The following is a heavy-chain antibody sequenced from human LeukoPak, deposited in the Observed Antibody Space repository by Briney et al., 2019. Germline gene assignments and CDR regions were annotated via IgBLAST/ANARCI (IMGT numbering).Heavy chain of an antibody. J-gene: IGHJ6*04. Sequence: ASVKVSCKASGYTFTSYYMHWVRQAPGQGLEWMGIIDPSGGSTSYAQKFQGRVTMTEDTSTDTAYMELSSLRSEDTAVYYCAAGRQWELTHRYWGKGTTVTVSS. CDR3: AAGRQWELTHRY. D-gene: IGHD1-26*01. V-gene: IGHV1-46*01. CDR2: IDPSGGST. CDR1: GYTFTSYY.